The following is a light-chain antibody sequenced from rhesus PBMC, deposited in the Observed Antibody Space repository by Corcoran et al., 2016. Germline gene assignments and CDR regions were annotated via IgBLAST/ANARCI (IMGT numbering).Light chain of an antibody. CDR3: QQYSSRRT. CDR2: KAS. CDR1: QGISSW. V-gene: IGKV1-22*01. J-gene: IGKJ1*01. Sequence: DIQMTQSPSSLSASVGDTVTITCRVSQGISSWLAWYQQKPGKAPKLLNNKASSLQSGVPSRLSGSGSGTDFTLTSSRLQSVDFATYYCQQYSSRRTFGQGTKVKI.